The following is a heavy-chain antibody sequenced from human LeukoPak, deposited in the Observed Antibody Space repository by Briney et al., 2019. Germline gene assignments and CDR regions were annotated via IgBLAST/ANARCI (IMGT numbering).Heavy chain of an antibody. D-gene: IGHD1-1*01. Sequence: PGGSLRLSCAASGFTVSSNYMSWVRQAPGKGLEWVSVIYSGGSTYYADSVKGRFTISRDNSKNTLYLQMNSLRAEDTAVYYCARNDNYYYGMDVWGQGTTVTVSS. CDR1: GFTVSSNY. CDR3: ARNDNYYYGMDV. CDR2: IYSGGST. V-gene: IGHV3-53*01. J-gene: IGHJ6*02.